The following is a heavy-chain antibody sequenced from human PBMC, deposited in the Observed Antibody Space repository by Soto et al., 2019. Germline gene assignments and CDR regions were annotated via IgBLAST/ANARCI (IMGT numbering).Heavy chain of an antibody. J-gene: IGHJ4*02. CDR2: IYYSGST. CDR3: AIGPEGDYFDY. Sequence: SETLSLTCTVSGGSISSYYWSWIRQPPGKGLEWIGYIYYSGSTNYNPSLKSRVTISVDTSKNQFSLKLSSVTAADTAVYYCAIGPEGDYFDYWGQGTLVTVSS. CDR1: GGSISSYY. D-gene: IGHD3-16*01. V-gene: IGHV4-59*08.